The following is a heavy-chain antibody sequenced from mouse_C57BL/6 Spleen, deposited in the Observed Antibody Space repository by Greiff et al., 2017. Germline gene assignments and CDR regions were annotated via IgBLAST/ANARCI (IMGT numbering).Heavy chain of an antibody. V-gene: IGHV1-61*01. J-gene: IGHJ1*03. CDR1: GYTFTSYW. Sequence: QVQLQQPGAELVRPGSSVKLSCKASGYTFTSYWMDWVKQRPGQGLEWIGNIYPSDSETHYNQKFKDKATLTVDKSSSTAYMQLSSLTSEDSAVYYCERKPRGSSRYWYFDVWGTGTTVTVSS. D-gene: IGHD1-1*01. CDR3: ERKPRGSSRYWYFDV. CDR2: IYPSDSET.